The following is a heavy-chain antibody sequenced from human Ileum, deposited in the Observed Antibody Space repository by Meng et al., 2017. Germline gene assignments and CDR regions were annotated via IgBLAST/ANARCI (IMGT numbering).Heavy chain of an antibody. D-gene: IGHD6-13*01. CDR3: ARGGLAAAGIDY. Sequence: QVQVVESGGGVVQPGRSVRRSCAASGFTLSSYGMHWVRQAPGKGLEWVAIIWYDGSKKYYADSVRGRFTISRDNSRKTVYLQMNSLRAEDTAVYYCARGGLAAAGIDYWGQGTLVTVSS. CDR1: GFTLSSYG. J-gene: IGHJ4*02. CDR2: IWYDGSKK. V-gene: IGHV3-33*01.